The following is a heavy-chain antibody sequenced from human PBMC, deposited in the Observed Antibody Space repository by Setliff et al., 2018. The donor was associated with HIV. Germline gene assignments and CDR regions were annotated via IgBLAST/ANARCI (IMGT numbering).Heavy chain of an antibody. J-gene: IGHJ6*03. D-gene: IGHD2-21*01. CDR3: VKDGGDYNLDYCYYMDV. CDR1: GFMFSNYW. Sequence: GESLKISCTGSGFMFSNYWMSWVRQAPGKGLEWVSAISGSGGNTYYADSVKGRFTISRDNSKNTLYLQMNSLRLEDTALYYCVKDGGDYNLDYCYYMDVWGKGTTVTVSS. CDR2: ISGSGGNT. V-gene: IGHV3-23*01.